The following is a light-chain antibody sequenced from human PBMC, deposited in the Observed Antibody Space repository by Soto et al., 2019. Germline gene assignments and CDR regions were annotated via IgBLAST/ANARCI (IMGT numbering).Light chain of an antibody. V-gene: IGLV2-14*01. Sequence: QSALTQPASVSGSPGQSITISCTGTSSDVGGYNYVSWYQQHPGKAHKLMIYDVSNRPSGVSNRFSGSKSGNTAFLTISGLQAEDEADYYCSSYTSSSTFFFGGGTKLTVL. J-gene: IGLJ2*01. CDR3: SSYTSSSTFF. CDR1: SSDVGGYNY. CDR2: DVS.